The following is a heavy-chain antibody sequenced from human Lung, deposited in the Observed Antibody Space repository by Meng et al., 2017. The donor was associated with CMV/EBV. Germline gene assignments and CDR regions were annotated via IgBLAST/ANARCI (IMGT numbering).Heavy chain of an antibody. D-gene: IGHD5-18*01. CDR3: PKQGARSVETTLVPYGEFDY. CDR2: VYYTGSA. CDR1: GGXISSGDYY. J-gene: IGHJ4*02. V-gene: IGHV4-39*01. Sequence: SXTXSLXCIVSGGXISSGDYYRGWIRQSPGKALEWIGSVYYTGSADYSPSLKNRVTISVDTSRNQFSLHLHSVTAADTALYYCPKQGARSVETTLVPYGEFDYGXQGALVTVSS.